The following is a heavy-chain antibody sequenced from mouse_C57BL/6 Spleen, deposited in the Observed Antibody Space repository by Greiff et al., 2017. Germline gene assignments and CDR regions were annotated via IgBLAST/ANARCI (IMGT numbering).Heavy chain of an antibody. Sequence: VQLQQSGPELVKPGASVKISCKASGYAFSSSWMNWVKQRPGKGLEWIGRIYPGDGDTNYNGKFKGKATLTADKSSSTAYMQLSSLTSEDSAVYFCARLYCFDYWGQGTTRTVSA. J-gene: IGHJ2*01. CDR2: IYPGDGDT. CDR1: GYAFSSSW. CDR3: ARLYCFDY. V-gene: IGHV1-82*01.